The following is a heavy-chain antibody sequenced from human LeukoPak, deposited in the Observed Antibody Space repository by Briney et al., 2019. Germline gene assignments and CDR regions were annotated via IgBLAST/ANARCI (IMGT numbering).Heavy chain of an antibody. CDR3: ARLAVTHFDY. D-gene: IGHD4-17*01. CDR1: GGSISSYY. CDR2: IYYSGST. V-gene: IGHV4-59*08. Sequence: PSETLSLACTVSGGSISSYYWSWIRQPPGKGLEWIGYIYYSGSTNYNPSLKRRVTISVDTSKNQFSLKLSSVTAADTAVYYCARLAVTHFDYWGQGTLVTVSS. J-gene: IGHJ4*02.